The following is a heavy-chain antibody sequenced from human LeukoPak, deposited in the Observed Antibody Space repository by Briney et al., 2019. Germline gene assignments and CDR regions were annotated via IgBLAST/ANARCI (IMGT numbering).Heavy chain of an antibody. Sequence: PSETLSLTCTVSGGSLSSYYWSWIRQPPGKGLEWIGYIYYSGSTNYNPSLKSRVTISVDTSKNQFSLKLSSVTAADTAVYYCARGRRDGYNYDYWGQGTLVTVSS. CDR1: GGSLSSYY. CDR2: IYYSGST. V-gene: IGHV4-59*12. D-gene: IGHD5-24*01. CDR3: ARGRRDGYNYDY. J-gene: IGHJ4*02.